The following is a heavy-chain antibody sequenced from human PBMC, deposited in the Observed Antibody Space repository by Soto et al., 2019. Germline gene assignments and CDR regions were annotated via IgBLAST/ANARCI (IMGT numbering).Heavy chain of an antibody. V-gene: IGHV1-69*13. CDR1: GGTFSSYA. D-gene: IGHD3-16*02. Sequence: SVKVSCKASGGTFSSYAISWVRQAPGQGLEWMGGIIPIFGTANYAQKFQGRVTITADESTSTACMELSSLRSEDTAVYYCARTLYYDYVWGSYRQRPVGFDYWGQGTLVTVSS. J-gene: IGHJ4*02. CDR2: IIPIFGTA. CDR3: ARTLYYDYVWGSYRQRPVGFDY.